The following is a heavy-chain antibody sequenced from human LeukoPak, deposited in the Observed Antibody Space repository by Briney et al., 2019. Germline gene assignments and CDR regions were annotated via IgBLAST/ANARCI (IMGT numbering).Heavy chain of an antibody. CDR2: INHNGEAI. V-gene: IGHV3-48*02. CDR3: ARAGDYYSTGDY. D-gene: IGHD4-17*01. J-gene: IGHJ4*02. Sequence: GGSLRLSCAASGFTFSSYAMSWVRQAPGKGLEWIAYINHNGEAIYYPDFVKGRFIISRDNAKNSLFLQMNDLRDEDTAVYYCARAGDYYSTGDYWGQGVLVTVSS. CDR1: GFTFSSYA.